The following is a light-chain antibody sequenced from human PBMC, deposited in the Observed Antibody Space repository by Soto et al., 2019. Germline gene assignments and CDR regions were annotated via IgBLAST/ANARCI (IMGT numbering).Light chain of an antibody. CDR3: QQYGSSPPT. Sequence: EIVLTQSPGTLSLSPGERATLSCRASQSVSSNYLAWYRRKPGQAPRLLIYGASSRATGIPDRFSGSGSGTDVTLTITRLEPEDFAVYYCQQYGSSPPTFGPGTRVEIK. CDR1: QSVSSNY. V-gene: IGKV3-20*01. CDR2: GAS. J-gene: IGKJ1*01.